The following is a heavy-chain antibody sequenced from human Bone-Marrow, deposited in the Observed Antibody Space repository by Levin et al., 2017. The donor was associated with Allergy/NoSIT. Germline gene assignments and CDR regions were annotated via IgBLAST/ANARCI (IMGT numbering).Heavy chain of an antibody. CDR3: SRDEEWRSFDI. Sequence: LSLTCAASGFSFSGYGMHWVRQAPGKGLEWLAVVWADGNTKYYADSVKGRFTISRDNSKNTLYLQVNSLRAEDTAVYFCSRDEEWRSFDIWGQGTMVTVSS. D-gene: IGHD3-3*01. J-gene: IGHJ3*02. CDR1: GFSFSGYG. CDR2: VWADGNTK. V-gene: IGHV3-33*01.